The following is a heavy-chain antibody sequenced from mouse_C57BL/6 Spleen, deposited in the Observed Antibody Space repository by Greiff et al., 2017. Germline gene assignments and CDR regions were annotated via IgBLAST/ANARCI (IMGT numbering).Heavy chain of an antibody. CDR2: INPSSGYT. CDR1: GYTFTSYW. CDR3: ARYYGSSYWYFDV. J-gene: IGHJ1*03. Sequence: VQLQQSGAELARPGASVKLSCKASGYTFTSYWMHWVKQRPGQGLEWIGYINPSSGYTKYNQKFKDKATLTADKSSSTAYMQLSSLTYEDSAVYYCARYYGSSYWYFDVWGTGTTVTVSS. V-gene: IGHV1-7*01. D-gene: IGHD1-1*01.